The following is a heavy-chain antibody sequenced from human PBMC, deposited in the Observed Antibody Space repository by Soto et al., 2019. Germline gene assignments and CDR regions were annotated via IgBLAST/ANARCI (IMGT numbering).Heavy chain of an antibody. CDR1: GDSISSYF. D-gene: IGHD2-2*01. CDR3: VSSRAAIYGDAFDV. J-gene: IGHJ3*01. Sequence: VQLQESGPGLVKPSETLSLTCSVSGDSISSYFRNWIRQPPGKGLEWIGCIYDSGNTDYNPPLNSRGTMSLSTSKNQFSLNLSSVTAADTAVYYCVSSRAAIYGDAFDVWGQGTMVTVSS. V-gene: IGHV4-59*03. CDR2: IYDSGNT.